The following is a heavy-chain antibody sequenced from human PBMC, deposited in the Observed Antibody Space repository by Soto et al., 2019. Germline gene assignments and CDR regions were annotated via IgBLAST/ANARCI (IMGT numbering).Heavy chain of an antibody. D-gene: IGHD3-10*01. CDR1: GFTFSSYA. V-gene: IGHV3-64*01. CDR2: ISSNGGST. CDR3: ARETREGVRGVTDYYYYYMDV. Sequence: GGSLRLSCAASGFTFSSYAMHWVRQAPGKGLEYVSAISSNGGSTYYANSVKGRFTISRDNSKNTLYLQMGSLRAEDMAVYYCARETREGVRGVTDYYYYYMDVWGKGTTVTVSS. J-gene: IGHJ6*03.